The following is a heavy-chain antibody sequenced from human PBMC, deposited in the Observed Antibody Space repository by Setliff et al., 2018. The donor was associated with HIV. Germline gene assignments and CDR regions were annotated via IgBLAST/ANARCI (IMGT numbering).Heavy chain of an antibody. J-gene: IGHJ4*02. D-gene: IGHD6-19*01. CDR1: GYSFTTYY. Sequence: GESLKISCKGSGYSFTTYYIGWVRQMSGKGLEWMGIIHPGDSETRYSPSFQGQVTISADKSISTAYLQWSSLKASNTAIYYCARQGPSGLFDYWGQGTLVTVSS. CDR2: IHPGDSET. V-gene: IGHV5-51*01. CDR3: ARQGPSGLFDY.